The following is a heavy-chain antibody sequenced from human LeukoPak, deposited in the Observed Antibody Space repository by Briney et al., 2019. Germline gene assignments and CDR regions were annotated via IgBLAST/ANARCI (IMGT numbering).Heavy chain of an antibody. D-gene: IGHD5-12*01. CDR3: ARVNTPYSGYGSLDY. V-gene: IGHV1-2*02. Sequence: ASVKVSCKASGYTFTGYYMHWVRQAPGQGLEWMGWINPNSGGTNYAQKFQGRVTMTRDTFISTAYMELSRLRSDDTAVYYCARVNTPYSGYGSLDYWGQGTLVTVSS. J-gene: IGHJ4*02. CDR1: GYTFTGYY. CDR2: INPNSGGT.